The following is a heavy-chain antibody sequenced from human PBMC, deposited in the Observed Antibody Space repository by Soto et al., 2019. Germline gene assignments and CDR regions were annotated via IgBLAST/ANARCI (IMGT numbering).Heavy chain of an antibody. J-gene: IGHJ4*02. CDR2: IWYDGGNK. Sequence: QVQLVESGGGVVQPGRSLRLSCAASGFNFSSYVMHWVRQAPGKGLEWVAVIWYDGGNKYYADSVKGRFTISRDNSKNTLYLHMNSMRPEDTAVYYCARDGQWLPRDGLRSSYYFDYWGQGTLVTVSS. D-gene: IGHD6-19*01. CDR1: GFNFSSYV. CDR3: ARDGQWLPRDGLRSSYYFDY. V-gene: IGHV3-33*01.